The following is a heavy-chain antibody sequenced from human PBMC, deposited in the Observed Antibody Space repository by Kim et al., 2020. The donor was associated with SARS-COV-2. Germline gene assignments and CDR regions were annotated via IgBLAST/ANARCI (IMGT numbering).Heavy chain of an antibody. Sequence: GESLKISCKGSGYSFTSYWIGWVRQMPGKGLEWMGIIYPGDSDTRYSPSFQGQVTISADKSISTAYLQWSSLKASDTAMYYCARLISVTVTTIDYYYGMDVWGQGTTVTVSS. CDR3: ARLISVTVTTIDYYYGMDV. V-gene: IGHV5-51*01. CDR1: GYSFTSYW. D-gene: IGHD4-17*01. J-gene: IGHJ6*02. CDR2: IYPGDSDT.